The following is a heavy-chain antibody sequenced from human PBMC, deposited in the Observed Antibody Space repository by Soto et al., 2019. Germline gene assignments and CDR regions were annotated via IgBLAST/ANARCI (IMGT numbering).Heavy chain of an antibody. J-gene: IGHJ4*02. D-gene: IGHD4-4*01. Sequence: QKLQGRVTMTTDTSTSTAYMELRSLRSDDTAVYYCARDRVTTFDYWGQGTLVTVSS. CDR3: ARDRVTTFDY. V-gene: IGHV1-18*01.